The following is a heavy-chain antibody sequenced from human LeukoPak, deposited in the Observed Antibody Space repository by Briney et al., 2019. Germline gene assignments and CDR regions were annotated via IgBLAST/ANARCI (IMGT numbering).Heavy chain of an antibody. CDR1: GFTFSSYA. CDR2: IIPILGIA. CDR3: AADRNYYDSSDEAYFDY. Sequence: GGSLRLSCAASGFTFSSYAISWVRQAPGQGLEWMGRIIPILGIANYAQKFQGRVTITADKSTSTAYMELSSLRSEDTAVYYCAADRNYYDSSDEAYFDYWGQGTLVTVSS. J-gene: IGHJ4*02. V-gene: IGHV1-69*04. D-gene: IGHD3-22*01.